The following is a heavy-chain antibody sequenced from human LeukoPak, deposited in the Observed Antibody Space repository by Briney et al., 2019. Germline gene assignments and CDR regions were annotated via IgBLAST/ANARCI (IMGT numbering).Heavy chain of an antibody. CDR2: IYHSGST. Sequence: PSETLSLTCTVSGYSISSGYYWGWIRQPPGKGLEWIGSIYHSGSTYYNPSLKSRVTISVDTSKNQFSLKLSSVTAADTAVYYCARLYYYDSSGYYLYWGQGTLVTVSS. D-gene: IGHD3-22*01. CDR1: GYSISSGYY. J-gene: IGHJ4*02. CDR3: ARLYYYDSSGYYLY. V-gene: IGHV4-38-2*02.